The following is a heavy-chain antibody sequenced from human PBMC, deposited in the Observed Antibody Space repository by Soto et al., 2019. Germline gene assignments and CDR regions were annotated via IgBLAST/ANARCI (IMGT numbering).Heavy chain of an antibody. D-gene: IGHD3-3*01. Sequence: SETLSLTCTVSGGSISSSSYYWGWIRQPPGKGLEWIGSIYYSGSTYYNPSLKSRVTISVDTSKNQFSLKLSSVTAADTAVYYCARHAEEVLEWLLWSWFDPWGQGTLVTVSS. V-gene: IGHV4-39*01. CDR3: ARHAEEVLEWLLWSWFDP. CDR1: GGSISSSSYY. CDR2: IYYSGST. J-gene: IGHJ5*02.